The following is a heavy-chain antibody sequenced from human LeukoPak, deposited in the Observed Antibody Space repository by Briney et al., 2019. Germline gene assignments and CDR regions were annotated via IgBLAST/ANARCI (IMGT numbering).Heavy chain of an antibody. CDR2: IKRDGSEQ. CDR1: GFSFSDYW. V-gene: IGHV3-7*04. J-gene: IGHJ4*02. D-gene: IGHD2-15*01. CDR3: AREYCSGGTCYLPGY. Sequence: PGGSLRLSCAASGFSFSDYWMSWVRQAPGKGLEWLANIKRDGSEQYYVDSVKGRFAISRDNAKNSLYLQMNSLRAEDTAVYYCAREYCSGGTCYLPGYWGQGTLVTVSS.